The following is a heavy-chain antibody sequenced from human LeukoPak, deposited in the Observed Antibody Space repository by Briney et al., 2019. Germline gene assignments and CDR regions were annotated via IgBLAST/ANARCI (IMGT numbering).Heavy chain of an antibody. V-gene: IGHV4-34*01. CDR3: ASFPGYSYGYY. CDR1: GGSFSGYY. Sequence: SETLSLTCAVYGGSFSGYYWSWIRQPPGKGLGWIGEINHSGSTNYNPSLKSRVTISVDTSKNQFSLKLSSVTAADTAVYYCASFPGYSYGYYWGQGTLVTVSS. J-gene: IGHJ4*02. CDR2: INHSGST. D-gene: IGHD5-18*01.